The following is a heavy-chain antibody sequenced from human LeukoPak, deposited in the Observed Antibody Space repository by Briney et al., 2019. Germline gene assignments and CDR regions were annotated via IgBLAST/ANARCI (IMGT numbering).Heavy chain of an antibody. CDR2: IMYDGSSK. CDR1: GFTLKAYA. V-gene: IGHV3-30*02. J-gene: IGHJ4*02. CDR3: AKGFRLNDFSFES. D-gene: IGHD2-21*02. Sequence: GGPLRLSCVASGFTLKAYAMLWVRQAPGKGLEWVAFIMYDGSSKSIGDSVKGRLSISRDNPSNTLYLEMNSLRVEDTAVYYCAKGFRLNDFSFESWGQGTLVTVSS.